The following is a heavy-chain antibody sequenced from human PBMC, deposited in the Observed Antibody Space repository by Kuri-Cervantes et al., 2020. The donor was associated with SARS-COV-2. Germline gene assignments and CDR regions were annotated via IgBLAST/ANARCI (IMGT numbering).Heavy chain of an antibody. Sequence: GGSLRLTCAASGFTFSSYEMNWVRQAPGKGLEWVSYTSSSGSTIYYADSVKGRFTISRDNAKNSLYLQMNSLRAEDTAVYYCAKASSVGIPGLYYCYGMDVGGQGTTVTVSS. D-gene: IGHD1-14*01. J-gene: IGHJ6*02. CDR3: AKASSVGIPGLYYCYGMDV. CDR1: GFTFSSYE. CDR2: TSSSGSTI. V-gene: IGHV3-48*03.